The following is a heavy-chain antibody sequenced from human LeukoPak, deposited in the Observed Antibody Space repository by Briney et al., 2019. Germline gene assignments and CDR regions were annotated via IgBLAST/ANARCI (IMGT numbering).Heavy chain of an antibody. J-gene: IGHJ4*02. Sequence: SVKVSCKASGGTFSSYAISWVRQAPGQGLEWMGGIISILGTTKYAQKFQGRVTITADESTSTAYMELSSLRSEDTAVYYCARGRMAGTYVFDSWGQGTLVTVSS. CDR3: ARGRMAGTYVFDS. D-gene: IGHD6-19*01. V-gene: IGHV1-69*13. CDR2: IISILGTT. CDR1: GGTFSSYA.